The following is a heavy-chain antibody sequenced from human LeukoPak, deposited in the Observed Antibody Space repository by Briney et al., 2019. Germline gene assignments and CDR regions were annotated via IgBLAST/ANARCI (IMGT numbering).Heavy chain of an antibody. Sequence: GGSLRLSCEASGFTFSSYAMGWVRQAPGKGLEWVSGIIDSGDITYYANSVKGRLTISRDNSKNTLYLQMNSLRAEDTAVYYCAKLGGQEVYNYYVGVWGKGTTVAVSS. CDR2: IIDSGDIT. D-gene: IGHD3-16*01. J-gene: IGHJ6*03. V-gene: IGHV3-23*01. CDR3: AKLGGQEVYNYYVGV. CDR1: GFTFSSYA.